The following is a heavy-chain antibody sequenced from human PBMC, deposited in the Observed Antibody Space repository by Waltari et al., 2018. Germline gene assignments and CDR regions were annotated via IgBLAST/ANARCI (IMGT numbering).Heavy chain of an antibody. CDR1: GDFPSDDH. CDR2: RRNTGAT. CDR3: ARLPTKYFDSLGWGFFDQ. V-gene: IGHV4-59*08. J-gene: IGHJ4*02. Sequence: HVQLQESGPGLVKPSEPLSLMCSVSGDFPSDDHWTWIRQAPGQGLEWIAYRRNTGATKCTPSLESRVTLSADTSKKQFSLRLTSVTAADTAVYFCARLPTKYFDSLGWGFFDQWGQGILVTVSS. D-gene: IGHD3-9*01.